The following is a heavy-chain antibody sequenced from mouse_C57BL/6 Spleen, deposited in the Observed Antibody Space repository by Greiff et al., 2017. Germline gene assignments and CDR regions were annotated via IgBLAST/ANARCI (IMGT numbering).Heavy chain of an antibody. V-gene: IGHV14-3*01. CDR2: IDPANGNT. Sequence: EVKLQESVAELVRPGASVKLSCTASGFNIKNTYMHWVKQRPEQGLEWIGRIDPANGNTKYAPKFQGKATITADTSSHTAYLQLSSLTSEDTAIYYCARSDGYYPYYYAMDYWGQGTSVTVSS. CDR1: GFNIKNTY. D-gene: IGHD2-3*01. J-gene: IGHJ4*01. CDR3: ARSDGYYPYYYAMDY.